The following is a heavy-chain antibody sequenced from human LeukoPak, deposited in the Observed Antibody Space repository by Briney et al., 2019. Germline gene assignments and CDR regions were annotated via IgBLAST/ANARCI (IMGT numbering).Heavy chain of an antibody. D-gene: IGHD2-2*01. V-gene: IGHV3-7*03. CDR1: GFTFSSSW. Sequence: GGSLRLSCVASGFTFSSSWMSWVRRAPGKGLEWVANIKQDGTEEYYVDSVRGRFSISKDNAKNSLYLQMNSLRAEDTAVYYCARNPCHGALDYWGQGALVTVSS. CDR2: IKQDGTEE. J-gene: IGHJ4*02. CDR3: ARNPCHGALDY.